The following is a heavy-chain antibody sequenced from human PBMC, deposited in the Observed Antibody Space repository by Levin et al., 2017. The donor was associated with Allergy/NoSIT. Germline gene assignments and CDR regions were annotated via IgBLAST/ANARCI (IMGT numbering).Heavy chain of an antibody. CDR2: IYYSGST. CDR3: ARWEDSSSWYYFQH. V-gene: IGHV4-39*01. Sequence: SCTVSGGSISSSSYYWGWIRQPPGKGLEWIGSIYYSGSTYYNPSLKSRVTISVDTSKNQFSLKLSSVTAADTAVYYCARWEDSSSWYYFQHWGQGTLVTVSS. CDR1: GGSISSSSYY. D-gene: IGHD6-13*01. J-gene: IGHJ1*01.